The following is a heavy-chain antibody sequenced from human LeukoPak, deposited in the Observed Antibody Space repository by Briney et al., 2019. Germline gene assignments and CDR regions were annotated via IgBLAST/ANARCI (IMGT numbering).Heavy chain of an antibody. J-gene: IGHJ4*02. Sequence: GGPLRLSCAASEFTFGDYWMTWVRQAPGKGLEWVANVNLDGSEKYYVDSVKGRFTISRDDAKDSLYLQMNSLRAEDTAVYYCARARNGGDFDYWGQGTLVTVSS. CDR3: ARARNGGDFDY. CDR2: VNLDGSEK. V-gene: IGHV3-7*03. D-gene: IGHD3-16*01. CDR1: EFTFGDYW.